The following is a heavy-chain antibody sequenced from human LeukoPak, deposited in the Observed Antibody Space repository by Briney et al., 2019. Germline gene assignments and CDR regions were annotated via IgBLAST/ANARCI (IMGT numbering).Heavy chain of an antibody. CDR1: GYTFTSYD. CDR3: ARVVRGKGTRLYYYYYMDV. J-gene: IGHJ6*03. D-gene: IGHD1-14*01. V-gene: IGHV1-8*01. CDR2: MNPNSGNT. Sequence: PSVKVSCTASGYTFTSYDINWVRQATGQGLEWMGWMNPNSGNTGYAQTFQGRVTMTRNTSISTAYMELSSLRSEDTAVYYCARVVRGKGTRLYYYYYMDVWGKGTTVTVSS.